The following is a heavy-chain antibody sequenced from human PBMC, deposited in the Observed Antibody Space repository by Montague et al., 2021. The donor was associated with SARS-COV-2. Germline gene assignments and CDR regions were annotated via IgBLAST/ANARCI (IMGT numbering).Heavy chain of an antibody. CDR1: GGSFGDDH. CDR3: ARGHLSVSMVVVVFTSASYYFDY. V-gene: IGHV4-34*01. J-gene: IGHJ4*02. Sequence: SETLSLTCGVYGGSFGDDHWSWIRQPPGKGLEWTGDIKQSGSTNYNPSLKRRVTISVDTSRNQFSLKLTSVTAADTAVYFCARGHLSVSMVVVVFTSASYYFDYWGQGALVTVSS. CDR2: IKQSGST. D-gene: IGHD3-22*01.